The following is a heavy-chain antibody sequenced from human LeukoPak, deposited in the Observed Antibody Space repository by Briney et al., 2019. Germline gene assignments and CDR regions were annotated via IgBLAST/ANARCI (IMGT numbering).Heavy chain of an antibody. D-gene: IGHD2-8*02. Sequence: GGSLRLSCAASGFTFSSYAMHWVRQVPGKGLEYVSAISSSGGSTYYANSVKGRFTISRDNSKNTLYLQMGSLRTEDMAIYYCARGPDVVLVSHWSFFDYWGQGTLVTVSS. CDR3: ARGPDVVLVSHWSFFDY. J-gene: IGHJ4*02. V-gene: IGHV3-64*01. CDR1: GFTFSSYA. CDR2: ISSSGGST.